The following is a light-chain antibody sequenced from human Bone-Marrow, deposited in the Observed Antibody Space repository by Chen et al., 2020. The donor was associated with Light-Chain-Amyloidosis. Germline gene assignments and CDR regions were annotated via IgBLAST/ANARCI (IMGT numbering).Light chain of an antibody. V-gene: IGLV2-23*01. CDR3: CSYAGSSTFVV. CDR2: EGS. J-gene: IGLJ2*01. CDR1: SSDAGSYNL. Sequence: QSALTHPASVSGSPGQSITISFAGTSSDAGSYNLVSWYQQHPGKAPKLMIYEGSKRPSGVSNRFSGSKSGNTASLTISGLQAEDEADYYCCSYAGSSTFVVFGGGTKLTVL.